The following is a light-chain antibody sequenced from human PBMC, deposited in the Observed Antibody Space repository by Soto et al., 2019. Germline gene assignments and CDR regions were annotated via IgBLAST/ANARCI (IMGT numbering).Light chain of an antibody. J-gene: IGLJ2*01. Sequence: QSALTQPASVSGSPGQSITISCTGTSSDVAFYNLVSWYQQHPGKAPKLMIYEDFKRPSGVSSRFSGSKSGNTASLTISGLQAEDEGDYFCCSYAGSSTLVFGGGTQLTVL. CDR2: EDF. CDR3: CSYAGSSTLV. V-gene: IGLV2-23*01. CDR1: SSDVAFYNL.